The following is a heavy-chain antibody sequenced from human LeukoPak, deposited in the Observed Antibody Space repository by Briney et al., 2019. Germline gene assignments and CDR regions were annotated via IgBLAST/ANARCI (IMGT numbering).Heavy chain of an antibody. Sequence: SETLSLTRTVSGGSISSYYWSWIRQPAGKGLEWIGRIYTSGSTNYNPSLKSRVTMSVDTSKNQFSLKLSSVTAADTAVYYCARAPAGWDRGYFDYWGQGTLVTVSS. J-gene: IGHJ4*02. CDR2: IYTSGST. CDR3: ARAPAGWDRGYFDY. D-gene: IGHD3-10*01. V-gene: IGHV4-4*07. CDR1: GGSISSYY.